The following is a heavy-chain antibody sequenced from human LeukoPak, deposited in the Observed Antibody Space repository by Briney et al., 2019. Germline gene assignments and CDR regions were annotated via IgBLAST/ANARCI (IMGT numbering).Heavy chain of an antibody. V-gene: IGHV4-34*01. CDR1: RGSFSGYY. CDR2: INHSGST. CDR3: ARGRCSSTSCYDAGDY. J-gene: IGHJ4*02. D-gene: IGHD2-2*01. Sequence: SETLSLTCAVYRGSFSGYYWSWIRQPPGKGLEWIGEINHSGSTNYNPSLKSRVTISVDTSKNQFSLKLSSVTAADTAVYYCARGRCSSTSCYDAGDYWGQGTLVTVSS.